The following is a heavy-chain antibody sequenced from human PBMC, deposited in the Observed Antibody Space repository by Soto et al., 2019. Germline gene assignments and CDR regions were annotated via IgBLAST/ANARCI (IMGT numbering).Heavy chain of an antibody. Sequence: PSETLSLTCTVSGGSISSSSYYWGWIRQPPGKGLECIGSIYYSGGTYYNPSLKSRVTISVDTSKNQFSLKLSSVTAADTAVYYCARVNYDILTGYYTSLDYWGQGTLVTVSS. D-gene: IGHD3-9*01. CDR2: IYYSGGT. V-gene: IGHV4-39*07. J-gene: IGHJ4*02. CDR3: ARVNYDILTGYYTSLDY. CDR1: GGSISSSSYY.